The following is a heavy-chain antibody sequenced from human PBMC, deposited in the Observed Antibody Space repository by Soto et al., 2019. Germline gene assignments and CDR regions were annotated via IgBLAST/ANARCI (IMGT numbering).Heavy chain of an antibody. J-gene: IGHJ4*01. D-gene: IGHD3-16*02. CDR3: AKEYYDYIWGSYRLGAFDH. CDR1: GFTFSSYA. CDR2: ISGSGGST. V-gene: IGHV3-23*01. Sequence: EVQLLESGGGLVQPGGSLRLSCAASGFTFSSYAMSWVRQAPGKGLEWVSGISGSGGSTYYADSVKGRFTISRDNPKNTLYLQMNSLRAEDTAVYYCAKEYYDYIWGSYRLGAFDHWGHGTLVSVSS.